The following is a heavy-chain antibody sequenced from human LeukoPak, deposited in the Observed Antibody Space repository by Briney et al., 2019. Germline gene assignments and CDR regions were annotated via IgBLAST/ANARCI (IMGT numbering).Heavy chain of an antibody. V-gene: IGHV3-23*01. Sequence: GGSLRLSCAASGFTFSSYAMSWVRQAPGKGLEWVSAISGSGGSTYYADSVKGRFTISRDNAKNSLYLQMNSLKDGDTAVYYCATSGTYRFDYWGQGTLVTVSS. CDR2: ISGSGGST. CDR3: ATSGTYRFDY. J-gene: IGHJ4*02. D-gene: IGHD1-26*01. CDR1: GFTFSSYA.